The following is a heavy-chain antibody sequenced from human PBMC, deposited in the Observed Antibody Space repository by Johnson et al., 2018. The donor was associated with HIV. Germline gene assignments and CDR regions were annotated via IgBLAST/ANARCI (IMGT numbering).Heavy chain of an antibody. CDR1: GFTFSSYA. CDR2: INGVGSGI. J-gene: IGHJ3*02. CDR3: AKDQDSTSDDDAFDI. V-gene: IGHV3-23*04. D-gene: IGHD6-6*01. Sequence: EQLVESGGGLVQPGGSLRLSCAASGFTFSSYAMSWVRQAPGKGLVWVSRINGVGSGITYADSVKGRFTISRDNTKNSLYLQMNSLRAEVTALNYCAKDQDSTSDDDAFDIWGEGTMVTVSS.